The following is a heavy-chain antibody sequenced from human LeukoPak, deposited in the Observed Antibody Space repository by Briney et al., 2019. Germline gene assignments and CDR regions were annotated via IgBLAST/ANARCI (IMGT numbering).Heavy chain of an antibody. CDR2: IIPIFGTA. CDR3: ARGRGYSGYDPPYYFDY. CDR1: GGTFSSYA. D-gene: IGHD5-12*01. V-gene: IGHV1-69*01. Sequence: SVKVSCKASGGTFSSYAIGWVRQAPGQGLEWMGGIIPIFGTANYAQKFQGRVTITADESTSTAYMELSSLRSEDTAVYYCARGRGYSGYDPPYYFDYWGQGTLVTVSS. J-gene: IGHJ4*02.